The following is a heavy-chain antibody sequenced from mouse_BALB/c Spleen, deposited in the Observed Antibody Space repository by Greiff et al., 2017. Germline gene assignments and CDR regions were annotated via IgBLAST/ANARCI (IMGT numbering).Heavy chain of an antibody. CDR3: TRSTGYPAWFAY. J-gene: IGHJ3*01. Sequence: EVQGVESGGGLVKPGGSLKLSCAASGFTFSSYTMSWVRQTPEKRLEWVATISSGGSYTYYPDSVKGRFTISRDNAKNTLYLQMSSLKSEDTAMYYCTRSTGYPAWFAYWGQGTLVTVSA. CDR2: ISSGGSYT. CDR1: GFTFSSYT. V-gene: IGHV5-6-4*01. D-gene: IGHD2-1*01.